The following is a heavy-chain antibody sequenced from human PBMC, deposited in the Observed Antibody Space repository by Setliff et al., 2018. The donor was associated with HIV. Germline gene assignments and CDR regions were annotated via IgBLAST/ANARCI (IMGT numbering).Heavy chain of an antibody. CDR1: GLSFSSYG. V-gene: IGHV3-30*02. Sequence: LSCAASGLSFSSYGMYWVRQAPGKGLEWVAFIRYDGSNKYYTDSVRGRFTISRDNSKNTLYLQMNSLRVEDTAVYYCAKSHVVVTAQDYYYGMDVWGQGTTVTVSS. J-gene: IGHJ6*02. D-gene: IGHD2-21*02. CDR2: IRYDGSNK. CDR3: AKSHVVVTAQDYYYGMDV.